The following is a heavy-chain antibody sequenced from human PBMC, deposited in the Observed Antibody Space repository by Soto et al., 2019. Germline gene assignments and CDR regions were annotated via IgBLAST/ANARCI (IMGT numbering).Heavy chain of an antibody. Sequence: EVQLVESGGGLVQPGGSLRLSCEASAFTLSSYWMSWVRQAPGKGLEWVANIKPDGSEKYYVDSVKGRFTISRDNTKNSLYLQMSTLRPEATAIYYCARDYEFGFDIWGQGTLVTVSS. J-gene: IGHJ3*02. CDR1: AFTLSSYW. CDR3: ARDYEFGFDI. V-gene: IGHV3-7*01. D-gene: IGHD3-22*01. CDR2: IKPDGSEK.